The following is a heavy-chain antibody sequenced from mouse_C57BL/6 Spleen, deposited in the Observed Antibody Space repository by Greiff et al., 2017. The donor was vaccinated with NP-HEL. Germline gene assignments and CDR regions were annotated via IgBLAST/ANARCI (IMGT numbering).Heavy chain of an antibody. CDR3: NYGNYHWYFDV. CDR2: INPNNGGT. Sequence: EVQLQQSGPELVKPGASVKISCKASGYTFTDYYMNWVKQSHGKSLEWIGDINPNNGGTSYNQKFKGKATLTVDKSSSTAYMELRSLTSEDSAVYYCNYGNYHWYFDVWGTGTTVTVSS. D-gene: IGHD2-1*01. V-gene: IGHV1-26*01. CDR1: GYTFTDYY. J-gene: IGHJ1*03.